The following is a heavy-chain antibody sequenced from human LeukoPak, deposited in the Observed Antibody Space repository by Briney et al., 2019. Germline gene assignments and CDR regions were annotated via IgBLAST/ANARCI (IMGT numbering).Heavy chain of an antibody. D-gene: IGHD3-3*01. CDR3: ARVMGWSGYPPDHFDY. CDR2: IYYSGST. V-gene: IGHV4-39*01. J-gene: IGHJ4*02. CDR1: GGSISSGSYY. Sequence: SQTLSLTCTVSGGSISSGSYYWGWIRQPPGKGLEWIGSIYYSGSTYYNPSLKSRVTISVDTSKNQFSLKLSSVTAADTAVYYCARVMGWSGYPPDHFDYWGQGTLVTVSS.